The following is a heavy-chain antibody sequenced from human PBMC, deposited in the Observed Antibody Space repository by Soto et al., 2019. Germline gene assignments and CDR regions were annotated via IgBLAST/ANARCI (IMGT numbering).Heavy chain of an antibody. J-gene: IGHJ4*02. CDR2: MPYNAVT. D-gene: IGHD5-12*01. CDR1: SGSIASDY. CDR3: AMGEYSGNDLRPEYLAI. Sequence: SDTPSLRXPVCSGSIASDYLTWIRQTAEKCLGWAGYMPYNAVTTDPTNYNPSLKSPVTISGDEPKRRFSPQLPSVTAADTAVYYCAMGEYSGNDLRPEYLAIWGQGTLVTVSS. V-gene: IGHV4-59*07.